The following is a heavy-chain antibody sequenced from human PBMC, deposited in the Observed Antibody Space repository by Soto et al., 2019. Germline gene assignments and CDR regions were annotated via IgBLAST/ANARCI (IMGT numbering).Heavy chain of an antibody. V-gene: IGHV4-34*01. Sequence: QVQLQQWGAGLLKPSETLSLTCAVYGGSFSGYYWSWIRQPPGKGLEWIGEINHSGSTNYNPSLNSRVTIAVDTSKNQFSLRLSSVTAADTAVYYCARGGVVRGVIRFDPWGQGTLVTVSS. D-gene: IGHD3-10*01. CDR3: ARGGVVRGVIRFDP. CDR1: GGSFSGYY. J-gene: IGHJ5*02. CDR2: INHSGST.